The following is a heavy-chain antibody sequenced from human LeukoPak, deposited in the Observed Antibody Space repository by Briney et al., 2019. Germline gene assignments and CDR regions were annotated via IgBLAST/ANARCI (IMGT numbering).Heavy chain of an antibody. Sequence: GGSLRLSCAASGFTFSSCAMSWVRQAPGKGLEWVSAISTSGGRAFYAYSVKGRFTISRDNSKNTLYLQMNSLKAEDTAIYYCAKDPTDFDSSGQTYFDYWGQGTLVTVSS. D-gene: IGHD3-22*01. V-gene: IGHV3-23*01. J-gene: IGHJ4*02. CDR3: AKDPTDFDSSGQTYFDY. CDR2: ISTSGGRA. CDR1: GFTFSSCA.